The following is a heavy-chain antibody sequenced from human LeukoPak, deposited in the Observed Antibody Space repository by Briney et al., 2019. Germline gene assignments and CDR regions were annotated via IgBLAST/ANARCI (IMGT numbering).Heavy chain of an antibody. V-gene: IGHV3-23*01. CDR1: GFTFSSYA. Sequence: GGSLRLSCAASGFTFSSYAMSWVRQAPGKGLEWVSAISGSGGSTYYADSVKGRFTISRDNSKNTLYLQMNSLRAEDTAVYYSVSSPRAIRWYFDYWGQGTLVTVSS. CDR2: ISGSGGST. D-gene: IGHD6-6*01. J-gene: IGHJ4*02. CDR3: VSSPRAIRWYFDY.